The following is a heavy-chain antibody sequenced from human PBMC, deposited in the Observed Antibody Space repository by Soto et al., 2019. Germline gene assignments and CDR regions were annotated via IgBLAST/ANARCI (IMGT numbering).Heavy chain of an antibody. CDR2: INAGNGNT. V-gene: IGHV1-3*01. J-gene: IGHJ5*02. D-gene: IGHD3-22*01. CDR1: GYTFTSYA. Sequence: ASVKVSCKASGYTFTSYAMHWVRQAPGQRLEWMGWINAGNGNTKYSQKFQGRFTISRDNAKNSLYLQMNSLRAEDTAVYYCAGVIGYSPNWFDPRGQGTLVTVSS. CDR3: AGVIGYSPNWFDP.